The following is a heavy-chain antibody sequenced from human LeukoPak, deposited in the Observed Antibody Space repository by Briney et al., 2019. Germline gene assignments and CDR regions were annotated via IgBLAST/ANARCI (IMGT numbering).Heavy chain of an antibody. V-gene: IGHV3-21*01. D-gene: IGHD4-17*01. Sequence: GRSLRLSCAASGFTFSSYDMNWVRQAPGTGLEWVSSISSGSGYIYYADSVKGRFTISRDNAKTSLYLQMNSLRAEDTAVYYCARDLGGYGEPYYFDYWGQGTLVTVSS. J-gene: IGHJ4*02. CDR2: ISSGSGYI. CDR3: ARDLGGYGEPYYFDY. CDR1: GFTFSSYD.